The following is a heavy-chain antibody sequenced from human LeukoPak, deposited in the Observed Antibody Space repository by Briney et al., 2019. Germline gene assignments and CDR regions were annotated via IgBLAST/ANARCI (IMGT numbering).Heavy chain of an antibody. J-gene: IGHJ4*02. CDR2: ISWNSGTT. CDR1: GFTFDDYA. CDR3: ARDRYDFWSGYPDRYYFDY. D-gene: IGHD3-3*01. Sequence: GGSLRLSCAASGFTFDDYAMHWVRQAPGKGLEWVSGISWNSGTTGYADSVKGRFTISRDNAKNSLYLQMNSLRAEDTAVYYCARDRYDFWSGYPDRYYFDYWGQGTLVTVSS. V-gene: IGHV3-9*01.